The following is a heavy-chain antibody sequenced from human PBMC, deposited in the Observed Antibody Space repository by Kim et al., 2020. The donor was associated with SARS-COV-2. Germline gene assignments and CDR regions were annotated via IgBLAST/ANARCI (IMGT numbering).Heavy chain of an antibody. CDR1: GFTFDDYA. CDR2: ISWNSGSI. V-gene: IGHV3-9*01. CDR3: AKEPDYYGSGSHFDY. Sequence: GGSLRLSCAASGFTFDDYAMHWVRQAPGKGLEWVSGISWNSGSIGYADSVKGRFTISRDNAKNSLYLQMNSLRAEDTALYYCAKEPDYYGSGSHFDYWGQGTLVTVSS. J-gene: IGHJ4*02. D-gene: IGHD3-10*01.